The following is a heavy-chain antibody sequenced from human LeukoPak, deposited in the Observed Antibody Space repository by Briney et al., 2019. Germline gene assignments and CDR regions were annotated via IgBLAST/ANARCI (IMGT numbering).Heavy chain of an antibody. CDR1: GGSFSGYY. D-gene: IGHD3-22*01. J-gene: IGHJ4*02. V-gene: IGHV4-34*01. CDR2: INHSGST. CDR3: ARRYVITMIVVIIPGGLDY. Sequence: SETLSLTCAVYGGSFSGYYWSWIRQPPGKGLEWIGEINHSGSTNYNPSLKSRVTISVDTSKNQFSLKLSSVTAADTAVYYCARRYVITMIVVIIPGGLDYWGQGTLVTVSS.